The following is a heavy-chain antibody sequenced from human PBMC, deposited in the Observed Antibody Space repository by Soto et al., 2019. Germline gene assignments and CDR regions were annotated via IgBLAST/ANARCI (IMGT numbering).Heavy chain of an antibody. CDR1: GYTFTSYG. Sequence: QVQLVQSGAEVKKPGASVKVSCKASGYTFTSYGISWVRQAPGQGLEWMGWISAYNGNTNYAQKLQGRVTMTTDTSTSTAYMELRSLRSDDTAVYYCARDRSGYCSSISCYYYGMDVWGQGTTVTVSS. V-gene: IGHV1-18*01. D-gene: IGHD2-2*01. J-gene: IGHJ6*02. CDR2: ISAYNGNT. CDR3: ARDRSGYCSSISCYYYGMDV.